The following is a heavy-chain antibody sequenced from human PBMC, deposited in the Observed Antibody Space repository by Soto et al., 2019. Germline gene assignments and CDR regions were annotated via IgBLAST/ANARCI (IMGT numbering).Heavy chain of an antibody. Sequence: GASVKVSCKAPGYTLTSYYMHWVRQAPGQGLEWMGIINPSGGSTNYAQKFQGRVTMTRDTSTSTVYMELSSLRSEDTAVYYCARSDFDWLSKPRYYFDYWGQGTLVTVSS. J-gene: IGHJ4*02. V-gene: IGHV1-46*01. CDR3: ARSDFDWLSKPRYYFDY. D-gene: IGHD3-9*01. CDR2: INPSGGST. CDR1: GYTLTSYY.